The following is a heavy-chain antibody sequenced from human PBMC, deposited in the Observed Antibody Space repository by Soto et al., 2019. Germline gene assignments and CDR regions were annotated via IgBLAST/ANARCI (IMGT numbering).Heavy chain of an antibody. Sequence: QVQLVQSGAEVKKPGASVKVSCKASGYTFTHYYMHWVRQAPGQGLEWMGIINPNGGRTTYAQKFGGGFTMTRDTYTSTVYLELGSRKSDDSAVYYCAIPVNSAMAFDYWGQGTRVTVSS. D-gene: IGHD5-18*01. CDR2: INPNGGRT. CDR3: AIPVNSAMAFDY. J-gene: IGHJ4*02. CDR1: GYTFTHYY. V-gene: IGHV1-46*01.